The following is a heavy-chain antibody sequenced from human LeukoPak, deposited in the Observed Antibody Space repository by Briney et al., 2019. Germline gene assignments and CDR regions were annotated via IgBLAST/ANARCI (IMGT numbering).Heavy chain of an antibody. CDR1: GYPFTDYY. CDR3: ARKVGSGWSFDY. J-gene: IGHJ4*02. V-gene: IGHV1-2*02. Sequence: ASVKVSCKASGYPFTDYYIYWVRQAPGQGLEWMGWINPGSGGTIYAQNFQGRVTMTRDTSISTAYMELNSLRSDDTALYYCARKVGSGWSFDYWGQGTLLTVSS. CDR2: INPGSGGT. D-gene: IGHD6-19*01.